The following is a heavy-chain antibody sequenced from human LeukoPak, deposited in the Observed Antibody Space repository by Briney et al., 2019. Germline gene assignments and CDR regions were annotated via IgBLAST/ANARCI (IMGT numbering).Heavy chain of an antibody. J-gene: IGHJ4*02. CDR1: GFTFDDYA. CDR3: AKRGVVIRVFLVGFHKEAYYFDS. CDR2: ISGDGGST. D-gene: IGHD2/OR15-2a*01. Sequence: PGGSLRLSCAASGFTFDDYAMHWVRQAPGKGLEWVSLISGDGGSTYYADSVQGRFTISRDNPKNTLYLQMNSLRAEDTAVYFCAKRGVVIRVFLVGFHKEAYYFDSWGQGALVTVSS. V-gene: IGHV3-43*02.